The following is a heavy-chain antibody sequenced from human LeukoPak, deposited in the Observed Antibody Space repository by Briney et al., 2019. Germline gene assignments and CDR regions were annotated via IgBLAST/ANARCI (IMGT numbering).Heavy chain of an antibody. CDR3: ARQGGQWLVQGAFDI. Sequence: GESLKISFKGSGYSFTNYWIGWVRQMPGKGLEWMGIIYPGDSATRYSPSFQGQVTISADKSIDTAYLQWSSLKASDTAIYYCARQGGQWLVQGAFDIWGQGTMVTVSS. CDR1: GYSFTNYW. V-gene: IGHV5-51*01. CDR2: IYPGDSAT. J-gene: IGHJ3*02. D-gene: IGHD6-19*01.